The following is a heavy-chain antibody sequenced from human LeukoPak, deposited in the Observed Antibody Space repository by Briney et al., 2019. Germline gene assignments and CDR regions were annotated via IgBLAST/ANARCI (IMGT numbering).Heavy chain of an antibody. CDR1: GGSISSYY. CDR3: ARRTYFYDSSGYYFDY. D-gene: IGHD3-22*01. V-gene: IGHV4-59*01. CDR2: IYYSGST. Sequence: SETLSLTCTVSGGSISSYYWSWIRQPPGKGLECIGYIYYSGSTNYNPSLKSRVTISVDTSKNQFSLRLSSVTAADTAVYYCARRTYFYDSSGYYFDYWGQGTLVTVSS. J-gene: IGHJ4*02.